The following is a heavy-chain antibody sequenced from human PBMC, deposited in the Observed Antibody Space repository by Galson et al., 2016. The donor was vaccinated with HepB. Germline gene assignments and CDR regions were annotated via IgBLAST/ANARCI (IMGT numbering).Heavy chain of an antibody. D-gene: IGHD2-21*02. Sequence: SVKVSCKASGYTHNYVMHWVRQAPGQRLEWMGWTNAGNGDTGYSQRFQGRVTTARDTSANTAYMELSSLTSEDTAVYYCASGNCGGDCYLDYWGQGTLVTVSS. CDR3: ASGNCGGDCYLDY. J-gene: IGHJ4*02. CDR2: TNAGNGDT. V-gene: IGHV1-3*01. CDR1: GYTHNYV.